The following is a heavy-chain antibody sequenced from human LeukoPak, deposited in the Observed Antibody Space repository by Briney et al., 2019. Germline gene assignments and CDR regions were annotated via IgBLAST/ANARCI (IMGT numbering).Heavy chain of an antibody. V-gene: IGHV3-23*01. CDR3: AKVPKRGVVVPAATDY. CDR1: GFTFSSYA. Sequence: GGSLRLSCAASGFTFSSYAMSWVRQAPGKGLEWVSAISGSGGSTYYADSVKGRFTISRDNSKNTLYLKMNSLRAEDTAVYYCAKVPKRGVVVPAATDYWGQGTLVTVSS. D-gene: IGHD2-2*01. CDR2: ISGSGGST. J-gene: IGHJ4*02.